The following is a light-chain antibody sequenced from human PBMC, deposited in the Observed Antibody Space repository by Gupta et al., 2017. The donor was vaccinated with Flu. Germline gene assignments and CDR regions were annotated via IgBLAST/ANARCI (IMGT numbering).Light chain of an antibody. Sequence: SSGLTQDPAVSVALGQTVTITCQGDSLRTYTASWYQQKPGQVPLLVLYGQNKRPSGIPDRFSGSTSGNKASLTITGAQADDEGDDDGESRDSTASQGMFGGGTKVSVL. V-gene: IGLV3-19*01. CDR2: GQN. CDR1: SLRTYT. CDR3: ESRDSTASQGM. J-gene: IGLJ3*02.